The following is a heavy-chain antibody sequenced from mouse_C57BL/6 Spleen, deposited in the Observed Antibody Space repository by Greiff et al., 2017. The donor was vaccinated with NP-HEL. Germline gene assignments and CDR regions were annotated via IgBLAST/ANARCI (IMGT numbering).Heavy chain of an antibody. CDR1: GYTFTSYW. Sequence: VQLQQPGAELVKPGASVKLSCKASGYTFTSYWMQWVKQRPGQGLEWIGEIDPSDSYTNYNQKFKGKATLTVDTSSSTAYMQLSSLTSEDSAVYYCARRGGMVTSDYWGQGTTLTVSS. J-gene: IGHJ2*01. CDR3: ARRGGMVTSDY. CDR2: IDPSDSYT. V-gene: IGHV1-50*01. D-gene: IGHD2-2*01.